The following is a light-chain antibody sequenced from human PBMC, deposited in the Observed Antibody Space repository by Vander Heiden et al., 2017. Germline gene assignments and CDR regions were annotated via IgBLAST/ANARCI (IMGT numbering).Light chain of an antibody. CDR2: SAA. CDR3: QQNDNWPWT. J-gene: IGKJ1*01. CDR1: QSVGSN. V-gene: IGKV3-15*01. Sequence: EVVMTQSPATLSVSPGERATLSCRASQSVGSNLLWYQRKPGQAPSLLISSAATRVTGIPARFSGSGSGTEFTLTISSLQSEDFADYYCQQNDNWPWTFGQGTKVEIK.